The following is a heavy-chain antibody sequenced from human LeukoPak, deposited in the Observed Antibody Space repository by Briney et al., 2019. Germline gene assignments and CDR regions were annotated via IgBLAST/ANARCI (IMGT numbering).Heavy chain of an antibody. Sequence: GGSLRLSCAASGFTVNSNYMSWVRQAPGKGLEWVSSIYSGGTTSYADSVKGRFTISRDNVKNSLYLQMNSLRDEDTAVYYCARDLRDTFDVWGQGTMVTVSS. V-gene: IGHV3-53*01. CDR2: IYSGGTT. CDR1: GFTVNSNY. CDR3: ARDLRDTFDV. J-gene: IGHJ3*01.